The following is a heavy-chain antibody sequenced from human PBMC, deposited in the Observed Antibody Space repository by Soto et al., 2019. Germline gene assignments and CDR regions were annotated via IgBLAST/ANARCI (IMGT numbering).Heavy chain of an antibody. V-gene: IGHV1-69*04. D-gene: IGHD2-2*01. J-gene: IGHJ6*02. CDR3: AREGAGIVVVPAAPTYYYGMDV. CDR1: GGTFSSYT. Sequence: ASVKVSCKASGGTFSSYTISWVRQAPGQGLEWMGRIIPILGIANYAQKFQGRVTITADKSTSTAYMELSSLRSEDTAVYYCAREGAGIVVVPAAPTYYYGMDVWGQGTTVTVSS. CDR2: IIPILGIA.